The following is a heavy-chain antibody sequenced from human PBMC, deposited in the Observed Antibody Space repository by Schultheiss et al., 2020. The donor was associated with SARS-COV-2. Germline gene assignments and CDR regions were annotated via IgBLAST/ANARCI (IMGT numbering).Heavy chain of an antibody. Sequence: GGSLRLSCAASGFTFSNAWMSWVRQAPGKGLEWVAVISYDGSNKYYADSVKGRFTISRDNSKNTLYLQMNSLKTEDTAVYYCVSTSQRDVWGKGTTVAVSS. J-gene: IGHJ6*04. CDR3: VSTSQRDV. CDR2: ISYDGSNK. D-gene: IGHD5/OR15-5a*01. V-gene: IGHV3-30*03. CDR1: GFTFSNAW.